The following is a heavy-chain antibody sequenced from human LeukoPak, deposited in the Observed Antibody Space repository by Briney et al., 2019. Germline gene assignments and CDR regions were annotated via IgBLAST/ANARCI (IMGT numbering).Heavy chain of an antibody. CDR2: IYPGDSVT. CDR1: GYSFTSYW. J-gene: IGHJ6*03. CDR3: ARHRANYGDYGYHMDV. D-gene: IGHD4-17*01. V-gene: IGHV5-51*01. Sequence: GESLKISCKGSGYSFTSYWIGWVRQMPGKGLEWMGIIYPGDSVTRYSPSFQGQVTISADKSITTAYLQWSSLKASDTAMYYCARHRANYGDYGYHMDVWGKGTTVTVSS.